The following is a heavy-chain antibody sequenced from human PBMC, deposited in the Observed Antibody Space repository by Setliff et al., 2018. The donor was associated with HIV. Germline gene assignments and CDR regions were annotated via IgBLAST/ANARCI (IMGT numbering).Heavy chain of an antibody. CDR2: IYYSGST. J-gene: IGHJ4*02. D-gene: IGHD6-19*01. Sequence: SETLSLTCTVSGGSISTYYWSWIRQSPGKGLEWIGYIYYSGSTKYNPSLKSRLTISVDTSKNHFSLKLSSVTAADTAVYYCARSLLPSITVAGTIGYWGQGSLVTVSS. V-gene: IGHV4-59*08. CDR3: ARSLLPSITVAGTIGY. CDR1: GGSISTYY.